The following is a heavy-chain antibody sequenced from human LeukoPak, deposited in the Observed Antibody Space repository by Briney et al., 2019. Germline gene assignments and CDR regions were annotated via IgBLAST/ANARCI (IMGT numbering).Heavy chain of an antibody. CDR2: IHHSGST. D-gene: IGHD6-6*01. CDR3: ARDLLNPYSSF. Sequence: PSETLSLTCAVSGGSISSSNWWSWVRQPPGKGLEWIGEIHHSGSTNYNPSLKSRVTISVDKSKNQFSLRLSSVSAADTAVYYCARDLLNPYSSFWGQGTLVTVSS. CDR1: GGSISSSNW. V-gene: IGHV4-4*02. J-gene: IGHJ1*01.